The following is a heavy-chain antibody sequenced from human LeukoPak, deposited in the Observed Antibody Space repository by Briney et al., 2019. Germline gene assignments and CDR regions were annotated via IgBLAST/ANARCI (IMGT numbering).Heavy chain of an antibody. J-gene: IGHJ4*02. Sequence: GASVKVSCKASGYTFTSYGISWVRQAPGQGLEWMGWISAYNGNTNYAQKLQGRVTMTTDTSTSTAYVELRSLRSDDTAVYYCARDSRFGELLYGDDYWGQGTLVTVSS. CDR3: ARDSRFGELLYGDDY. CDR1: GYTFTSYG. V-gene: IGHV1-18*01. D-gene: IGHD3-10*01. CDR2: ISAYNGNT.